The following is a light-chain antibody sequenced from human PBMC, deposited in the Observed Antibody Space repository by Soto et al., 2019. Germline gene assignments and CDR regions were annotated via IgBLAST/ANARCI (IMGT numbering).Light chain of an antibody. CDR1: QSVSSY. Sequence: EIVLTQSPATLSLSPGERATLSCRASQSVSSYLAWYQQKPGQAPRLLIYDASNRATGIPATFSGSGSGTDFTLAISCLAPEDFAVYYCKQRSNWPPKYTFGQRTKLEIK. CDR2: DAS. CDR3: KQRSNWPPKYT. V-gene: IGKV3-11*01. J-gene: IGKJ2*01.